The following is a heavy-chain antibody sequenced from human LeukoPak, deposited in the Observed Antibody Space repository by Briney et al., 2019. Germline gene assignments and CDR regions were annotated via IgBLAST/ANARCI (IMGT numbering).Heavy chain of an antibody. J-gene: IGHJ4*02. V-gene: IGHV4-59*08. CDR1: GASISSYY. D-gene: IGHD3-10*01. CDR3: ARHPELYFFDY. CDR2: ISYSGST. Sequence: SETLSLTCTVSGASISSYYWSWIRQPPGKGQEWIGYISYSGSTNYNPSLKSRVTISADTSKNQVSLTLSSVTAADTPVYYCARHPELYFFDYWGQGTLVTVSS.